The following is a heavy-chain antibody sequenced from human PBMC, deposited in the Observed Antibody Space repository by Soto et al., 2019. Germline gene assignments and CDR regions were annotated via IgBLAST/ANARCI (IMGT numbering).Heavy chain of an antibody. V-gene: IGHV4-38-2*02. CDR3: AREGVNYDFWSGYYHGMDV. CDR1: GDSLSSDYY. J-gene: IGHJ6*02. D-gene: IGHD3-3*01. Sequence: TSRALSVTCAVPGDSLSSDYYWGSLRKPPGKGLEWIGSIYHSGSTYYNTCLKSRATISVDTSKNQFSLKLSSVTAADTAVYYCAREGVNYDFWSGYYHGMDVWGQGTTVTVSS. CDR2: IYHSGST.